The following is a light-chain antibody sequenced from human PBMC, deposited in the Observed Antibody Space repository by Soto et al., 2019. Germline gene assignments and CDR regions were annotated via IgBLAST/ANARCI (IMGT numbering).Light chain of an antibody. CDR2: DAS. V-gene: IGKV1-5*01. CDR3: QQYNRYSLT. Sequence: DIQMTQSPSTLSASVGDRATITCRASQSISSWLAWYQQKPGKAPKLLIYDASSLESGVPSRFSGSGSDTEFTLTINNLQPDDFATYHCQQYNRYSLTFGGGTKVEI. J-gene: IGKJ4*01. CDR1: QSISSW.